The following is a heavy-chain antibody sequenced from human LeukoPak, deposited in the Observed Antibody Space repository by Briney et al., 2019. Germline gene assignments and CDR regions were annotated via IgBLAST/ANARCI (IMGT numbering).Heavy chain of an antibody. CDR2: ISWNSGSV. CDR1: GFTFDDYA. V-gene: IGHV3-9*03. J-gene: IGHJ3*02. D-gene: IGHD3-16*01. Sequence: PGRSLRLSCAASGFTFDDYAMHWVRQAPGKGLEWVSGISWNSGSVGYADSVKGRFTISRDNAKNSLYLQMNSLRAEDMALYYCAKEGFMAFDIWGQGTMVTVSS. CDR3: AKEGFMAFDI.